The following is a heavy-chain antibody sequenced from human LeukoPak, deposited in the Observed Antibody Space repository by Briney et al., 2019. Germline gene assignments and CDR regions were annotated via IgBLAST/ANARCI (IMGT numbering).Heavy chain of an antibody. CDR3: ARGPFPMRAFDI. Sequence: TSETLSLTCTVSGVSISSYYWSWIRQPPGKGLEWIGYIYFSGTTNYNPSLKSRVNISMDMSKKQFSLKLSSVTAADTAVYYCARGPFPMRAFDIWGQGTMVTVSS. CDR2: IYFSGTT. CDR1: GVSISSYY. V-gene: IGHV4-59*12. J-gene: IGHJ3*02. D-gene: IGHD2/OR15-2a*01.